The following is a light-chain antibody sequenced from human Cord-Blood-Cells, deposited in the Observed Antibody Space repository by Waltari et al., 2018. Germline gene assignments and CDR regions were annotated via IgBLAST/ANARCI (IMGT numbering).Light chain of an antibody. CDR3: AAWDDSLSVYWV. V-gene: IGLV1-47*01. Sequence: QSVLTQPPSASGTPGQRVTISCSGRSSNIGSNYVYWYQQLPGTAPKLLIYRNNPRPSGVPDRFSGSKSGTSASLAISGLRSEDEADYYCAAWDDSLSVYWVFGGGTKLTVL. CDR2: RNN. J-gene: IGLJ3*02. CDR1: SSNIGSNY.